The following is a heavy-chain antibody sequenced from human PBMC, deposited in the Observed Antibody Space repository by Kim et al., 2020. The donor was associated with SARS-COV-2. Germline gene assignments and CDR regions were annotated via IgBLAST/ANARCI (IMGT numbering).Heavy chain of an antibody. J-gene: IGHJ6*02. D-gene: IGHD6-13*01. CDR3: ARELYSSSWYFSTYGMDV. V-gene: IGHV4-31*03. CDR1: GGSISSGGYY. Sequence: SETLSLTCTVSGGSISSGGYYWSWIRQHPGKGLEWIGYIYYSGSTYYNPSLKSRVTISVDTSKNQFSLKLSSVTAADTAVYYCARELYSSSWYFSTYGMDVWGQGTTVTVSS. CDR2: IYYSGST.